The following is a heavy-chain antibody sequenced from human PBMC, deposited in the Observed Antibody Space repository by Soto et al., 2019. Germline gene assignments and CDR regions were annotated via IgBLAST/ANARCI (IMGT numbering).Heavy chain of an antibody. J-gene: IGHJ5*02. CDR2: IIPIFGTA. CDR3: ARGGVAGTKGAWWFDP. Sequence: QVQLVQSGAEVKKPGSSVKVSCKASGGTFSSYAISWVRQAPGQGLEWMGGIIPIFGTANYAQKFQGRVTITGDGTTSTAYMGVGSLRSGEKGVYYCARGGVAGTKGAWWFDPWGQGTLVTVSS. CDR1: GGTFSSYA. D-gene: IGHD6-19*01. V-gene: IGHV1-69*01.